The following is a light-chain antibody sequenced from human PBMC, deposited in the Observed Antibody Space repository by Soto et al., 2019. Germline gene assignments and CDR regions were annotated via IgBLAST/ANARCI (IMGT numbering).Light chain of an antibody. Sequence: IQMTQSPSSLSASVGDRVTMTCRASQGIGNYLAWYQQRPWKVSMLLIYAASTLQSGVPSRFRGSGSGPDFTLTISSLQPEYVATYYCQKYYHAPLTFGGGTKVEIK. CDR1: QGIGNY. J-gene: IGKJ4*01. CDR2: AAS. V-gene: IGKV1-27*01. CDR3: QKYYHAPLT.